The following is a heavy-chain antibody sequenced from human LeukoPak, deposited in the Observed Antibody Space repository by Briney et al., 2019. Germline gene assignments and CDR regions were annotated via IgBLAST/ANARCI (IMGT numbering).Heavy chain of an antibody. CDR3: ARSYYYGSGPLESIYYYGMDV. Sequence: GESLKISCKGSGYSFTSYWIGWVRQMPGKGLEWMGIIYPGDSDTRYSPSFQGQVTISADKSISTAYLQWSSLKASDTAMYYCARSYYYGSGPLESIYYYGMDVWGQGTTVTVSS. J-gene: IGHJ6*02. V-gene: IGHV5-51*01. D-gene: IGHD3-10*01. CDR1: GYSFTSYW. CDR2: IYPGDSDT.